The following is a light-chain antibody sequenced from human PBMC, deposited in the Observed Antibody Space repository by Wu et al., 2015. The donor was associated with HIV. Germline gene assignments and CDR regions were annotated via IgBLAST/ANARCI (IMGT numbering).Light chain of an antibody. J-gene: IGKJ4*01. V-gene: IGKV3-20*01. CDR1: QSVSSSY. Sequence: EIVLTQSPGTLSLSPGERATLSCRASQSVSSSYLAWYQQKPGQAPRRLIYGTSTRATGIPDRFSGSGSGTDFTLTISRLEPEDFAVYFCQQYGSSPQVTFGGGTKVEIK. CDR3: QQYGSSPQVT. CDR2: GTS.